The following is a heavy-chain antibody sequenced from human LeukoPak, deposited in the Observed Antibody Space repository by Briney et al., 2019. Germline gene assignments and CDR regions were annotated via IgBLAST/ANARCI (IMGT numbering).Heavy chain of an antibody. J-gene: IGHJ4*02. CDR1: GFTVNNNY. CDR2: IYSDGST. Sequence: GGSLRLSCAASGFTVNNNYMNWVRQAPGKWLEWVSGIYSDGSTYYADSVKGRFTISRDSSKNTLYLQMNSLRAEDTAVYYCAIGSYCSGGSCYPLFDYWGRGTLVTVSS. D-gene: IGHD2-15*01. CDR3: AIGSYCSGGSCYPLFDY. V-gene: IGHV3-53*01.